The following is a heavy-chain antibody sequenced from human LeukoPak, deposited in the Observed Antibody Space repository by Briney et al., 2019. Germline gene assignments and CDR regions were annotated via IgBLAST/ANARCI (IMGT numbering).Heavy chain of an antibody. CDR2: MYSGDST. CDR1: GFTVRSNY. J-gene: IGHJ5*02. D-gene: IGHD5-18*01. Sequence: GGSLRLSCAASGFTVRSNYMTWVRQAPGKGLEWVSVMYSGDSTYYDDSVKGRFTISRDNSKNTLDLQMNSLRDEDTGVYYCARADGYSSWFVHWGQGTLVTVSS. V-gene: IGHV3-53*01. CDR3: ARADGYSSWFVH.